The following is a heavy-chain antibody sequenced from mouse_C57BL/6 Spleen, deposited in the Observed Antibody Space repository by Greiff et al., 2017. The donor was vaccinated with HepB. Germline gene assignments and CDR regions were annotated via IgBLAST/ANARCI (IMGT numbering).Heavy chain of an antibody. CDR3: ARRYYGSSYYAMDY. CDR2: IYPRSGNT. D-gene: IGHD1-1*01. Sequence: QVQLKESGAELARPGASVKLSCKASGYTFTSYGISWVKQRTGQGLEWIGEIYPRSGNTYYNEKFKGKATLTADKSSSTAYMEIRSLTSEDSAVYFSARRYYGSSYYAMDYWGQGTSVTVSS. V-gene: IGHV1-81*01. J-gene: IGHJ4*01. CDR1: GYTFTSYG.